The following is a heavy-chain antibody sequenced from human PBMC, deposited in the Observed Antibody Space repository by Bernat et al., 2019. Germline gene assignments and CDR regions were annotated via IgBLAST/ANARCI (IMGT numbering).Heavy chain of an antibody. Sequence: QVQLQQWGAGLLKPSETLSLTCAVYGGSFSGYYWSLNRQPPGKGLEWIGEINHSGSTNYNPSLKSRVTISVDTSKNQISLRLSSVTAADTAVYYCARGVRNSGRPFDYWGQGTLVTVSS. CDR3: ARGVRNSGRPFDY. J-gene: IGHJ4*02. V-gene: IGHV4-34*01. CDR2: INHSGST. CDR1: GGSFSGYY. D-gene: IGHD1-14*01.